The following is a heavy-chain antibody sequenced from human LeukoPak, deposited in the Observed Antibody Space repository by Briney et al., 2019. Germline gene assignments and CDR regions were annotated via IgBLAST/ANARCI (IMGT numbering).Heavy chain of an antibody. CDR2: ISSSSSYT. CDR1: GFTFSDYY. J-gene: IGHJ3*02. Sequence: GGSLRLSCAASGFTFSDYYMSWIRQAPGKGLEWVSYISSSSSYTNYADSVKGRFTISRDNAKNSLYLQMNGLRAEDTAVYYCARDRALGLDIVATIGAFDIWGQGTMVTVSS. CDR3: ARDRALGLDIVATIGAFDI. D-gene: IGHD5-12*01. V-gene: IGHV3-11*05.